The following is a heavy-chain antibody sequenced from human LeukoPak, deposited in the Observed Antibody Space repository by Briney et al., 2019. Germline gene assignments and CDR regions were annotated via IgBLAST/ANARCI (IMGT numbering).Heavy chain of an antibody. D-gene: IGHD3-10*01. CDR1: GFTFSSYN. V-gene: IGHV3-21*01. CDR2: ISSSSYI. J-gene: IGHJ4*02. CDR3: ARDKYGSGSYSWSKRLDS. Sequence: GGSLRLPCAASGFTFSSYNMNWVRQAPGKGLEWVSFISSSSYIYYADSVKGRFTISRDNAKNSLYLQMNNLRAEDTAVYYCARDKYGSGSYSWSKRLDSWGQGTLVTVSS.